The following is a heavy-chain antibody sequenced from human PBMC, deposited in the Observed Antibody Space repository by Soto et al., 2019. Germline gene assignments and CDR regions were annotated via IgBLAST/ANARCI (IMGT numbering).Heavy chain of an antibody. CDR3: ARARAYMVRGVTLNPTRFDY. D-gene: IGHD3-10*01. Sequence: ASVKVSCKASGYTFTSYYMHWVRQAPGQGLEWMGIINPSGGSTSYAQKFQGRVTMTRDTSTSTVYMELSSLRSEDTAVYYCARARAYMVRGVTLNPTRFDYWGQGTLVTVSS. J-gene: IGHJ4*02. CDR2: INPSGGST. CDR1: GYTFTSYY. V-gene: IGHV1-46*03.